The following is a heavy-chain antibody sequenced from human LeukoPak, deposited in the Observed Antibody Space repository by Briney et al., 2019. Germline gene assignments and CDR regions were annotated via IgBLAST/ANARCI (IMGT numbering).Heavy chain of an antibody. CDR3: AKLGGHPLHNYYVGV. J-gene: IGHJ6*03. Sequence: GGSLRLSCAASGFTFSSYAMSWVRQAPGKGLEWVSGILDSGYSTYYANSVKGRFTISRDNSNNTLYLQMNSLRAEDTAVYYCAKLGGHPLHNYYVGVWGKGTTVAVS. D-gene: IGHD3-16*01. CDR1: GFTFSSYA. V-gene: IGHV3-23*01. CDR2: ILDSGYST.